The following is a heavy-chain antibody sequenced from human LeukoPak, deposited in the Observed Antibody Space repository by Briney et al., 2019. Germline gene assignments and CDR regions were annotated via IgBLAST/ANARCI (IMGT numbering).Heavy chain of an antibody. CDR3: AKNARDYGDYDHYCMDV. J-gene: IGHJ6*04. Sequence: GRSLRLSCAASGFTLGTYAMHWVRQAPGKGLEWVAVISYDGSNKYYADSVKGRFTISRDNSKNTLYLQMNSLRPEDTAVYYCAKNARDYGDYDHYCMDVWGKGTTVTVSS. CDR1: GFTLGTYA. V-gene: IGHV3-30*18. CDR2: ISYDGSNK. D-gene: IGHD4-17*01.